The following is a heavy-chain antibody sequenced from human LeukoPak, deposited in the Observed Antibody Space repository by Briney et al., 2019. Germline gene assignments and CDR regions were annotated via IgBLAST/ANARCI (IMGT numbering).Heavy chain of an antibody. J-gene: IGHJ4*02. CDR3: ARLYQHDSSTYRPVGY. CDR1: RFTFSDYY. Sequence: GGSLRLSCAASRFTFSDYYMSWIRQAPGKGLEWVANIKQDGSETYYVDSVKGRFTISRDDAKNSLYLQMNSLRAEDTAVYYCARLYQHDSSTYRPVGYWGQGTLVSVSS. V-gene: IGHV3-7*01. D-gene: IGHD3-22*01. CDR2: IKQDGSET.